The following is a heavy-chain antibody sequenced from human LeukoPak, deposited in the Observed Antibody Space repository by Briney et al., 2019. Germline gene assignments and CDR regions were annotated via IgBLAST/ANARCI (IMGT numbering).Heavy chain of an antibody. Sequence: ASVKVSCKASGYTFTGYYMHWVRQAPGQGLEWMGWISAYNGNTNYAQKLQGRVTMTTDTSTSTAYMELRSLRSDDTAVYYCARDGAYSSSWSASYYYYYMDVWGKGTTVTVSS. V-gene: IGHV1-18*04. J-gene: IGHJ6*03. CDR1: GYTFTGYY. D-gene: IGHD6-13*01. CDR2: ISAYNGNT. CDR3: ARDGAYSSSWSASYYYYYMDV.